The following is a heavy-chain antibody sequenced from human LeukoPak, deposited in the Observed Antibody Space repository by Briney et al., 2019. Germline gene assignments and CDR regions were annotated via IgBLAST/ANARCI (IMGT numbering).Heavy chain of an antibody. CDR2: IDAGNGKT. J-gene: IGHJ4*02. Sequence: GASVKVSCKASGYTFTSYAVNWVRQAPGQRFEWLGWIDAGNGKTKYSQEFQGRVTITRDTSASTAYMEQSRLRSEDMAVYYCARGRWSGHTVGYYFDYWGQGTLVTVSS. CDR3: ARGRWSGHTVGYYFDY. V-gene: IGHV1-3*03. D-gene: IGHD3-3*01. CDR1: GYTFTSYA.